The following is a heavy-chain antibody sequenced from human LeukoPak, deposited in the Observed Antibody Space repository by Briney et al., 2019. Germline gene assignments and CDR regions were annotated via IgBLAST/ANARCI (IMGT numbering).Heavy chain of an antibody. D-gene: IGHD3-22*01. CDR2: INPNSGGT. Sequence: GASVKVSCKASGYTFPANYMHWVRQAPGQGLEWMGWINPNSGGTKYAQNFEGRVTMTRDTSIRTAYMELSRLRSDDTAVYYCARDIYHYDPNWLDPWGQGTLVTVSS. CDR3: ARDIYHYDPNWLDP. V-gene: IGHV1-2*02. CDR1: GYTFPANY. J-gene: IGHJ5*02.